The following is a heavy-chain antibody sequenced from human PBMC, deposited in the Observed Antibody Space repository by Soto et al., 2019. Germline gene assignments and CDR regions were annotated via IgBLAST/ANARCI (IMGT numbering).Heavy chain of an antibody. J-gene: IGHJ6*02. CDR2: IIPIFGTA. Sequence: QVQLVQSGAEVKKPGSSVKVSCKASGGTFSSYAISWVRQAPGQGLEWMGGIIPIFGTANYAQKFQGRVTITADESTRTADRGLRSLRSEDRAVYYGARDGRDYKGGEGMDVGGQGTTVTASS. CDR1: GGTFSSYA. V-gene: IGHV1-69*01. CDR3: ARDGRDYKGGEGMDV. D-gene: IGHD3-16*01.